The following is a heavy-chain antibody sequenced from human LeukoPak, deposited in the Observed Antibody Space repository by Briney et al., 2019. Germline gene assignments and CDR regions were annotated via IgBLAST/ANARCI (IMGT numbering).Heavy chain of an antibody. Sequence: EESLKISCKGSGYSFTSYWIGWVRQMPGKGLEWMGIIYPNDSDTRYSPSFQGQVIISADKSISTAYLQWSSLKASDTAMYYCAILATLMVRGVIEAYYYMDVWGKGTTVTISS. CDR3: AILATLMVRGVIEAYYYMDV. D-gene: IGHD3-10*01. J-gene: IGHJ6*03. CDR2: IYPNDSDT. V-gene: IGHV5-51*01. CDR1: GYSFTSYW.